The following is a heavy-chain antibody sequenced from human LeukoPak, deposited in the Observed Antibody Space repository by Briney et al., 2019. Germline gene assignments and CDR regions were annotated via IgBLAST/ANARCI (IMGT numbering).Heavy chain of an antibody. V-gene: IGHV4-31*03. Sequence: SETLSLTCTVSGGSISSGGHYWSWIRQHPGKGLEWIGYIYYSGSTYYNPSLKSRVTISVDTSKNQFSLKLSSVTAADTAVYYCARESSAFGRRTHWFDPWGQGTLVTVSS. CDR1: GGSISSGGHY. D-gene: IGHD1-26*01. CDR2: IYYSGST. J-gene: IGHJ5*02. CDR3: ARESSAFGRRTHWFDP.